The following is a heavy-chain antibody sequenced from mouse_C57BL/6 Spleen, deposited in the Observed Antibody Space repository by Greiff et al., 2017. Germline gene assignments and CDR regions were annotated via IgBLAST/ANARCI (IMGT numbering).Heavy chain of an antibody. V-gene: IGHV5-16*01. Sequence: EVKLVESEGGLVQPGSSMKLSCTASGFTFSDYYMAWVRQVPEKGLEWVANINYDGSSTYYLDSLKSRFIISRDNAKNILYLQMSSLKSEDTATYYCARGGDYSKGAWFAYWGQGTLVSVSA. CDR1: GFTFSDYY. D-gene: IGHD2-5*01. CDR2: INYDGSST. J-gene: IGHJ3*01. CDR3: ARGGDYSKGAWFAY.